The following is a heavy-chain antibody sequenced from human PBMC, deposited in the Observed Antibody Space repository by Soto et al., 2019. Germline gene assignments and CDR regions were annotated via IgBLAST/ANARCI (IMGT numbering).Heavy chain of an antibody. CDR1: GYTFTSYG. CDR2: LSAYNGNT. CDR3: ARDLDIVVVTAIRKFDY. D-gene: IGHD2-21*02. V-gene: IGHV1-18*01. J-gene: IGHJ4*02. Sequence: QVQLVQSGAEVKKPGASVKVSCKASGYTFTSYGISWVRQAPGQGLEWMGWLSAYNGNTNYAQKLQGRVTMTTNTSTSTAYMELRSLRSDDTAVYYCARDLDIVVVTAIRKFDYWGQGTLVTVSS.